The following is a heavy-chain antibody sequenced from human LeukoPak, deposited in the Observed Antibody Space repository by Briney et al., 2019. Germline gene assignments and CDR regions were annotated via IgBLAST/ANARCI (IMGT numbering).Heavy chain of an antibody. CDR2: ISDSGGRT. CDR3: AKRGVVIRVILVGFHKEAYYFDS. Sequence: GGSLRLSCAVSGITLSNYGMSWVRQAPGKGLEWVAGISDSGGRTNYADSVKGRFTISRDNPKNTLYLQMNSLRAEASAVYFCAKRGVVIRVILVGFHKEAYYFDSWGQGALVTVSS. V-gene: IGHV3-23*01. CDR1: GITLSNYG. J-gene: IGHJ4*02. D-gene: IGHD3-22*01.